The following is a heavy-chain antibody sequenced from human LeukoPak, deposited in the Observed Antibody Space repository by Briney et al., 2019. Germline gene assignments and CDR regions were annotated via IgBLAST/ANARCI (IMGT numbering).Heavy chain of an antibody. CDR2: FDPEDGET. CDR1: GYTLTELS. J-gene: IGHJ4*02. Sequence: ASVKVSCKVSGYTLTELSMHWVRQAPGKGLEWMGGFDPEDGETIYAQKFQGRVTMTEDTFTDTAYLELSRLRSEDTAVYYCATHNPQGFGRSYFDYWGQGTLVTVSS. D-gene: IGHD3-10*01. CDR3: ATHNPQGFGRSYFDY. V-gene: IGHV1-24*01.